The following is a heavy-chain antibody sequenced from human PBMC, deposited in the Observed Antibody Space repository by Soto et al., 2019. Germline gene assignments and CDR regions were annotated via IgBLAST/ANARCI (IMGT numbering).Heavy chain of an antibody. CDR3: ARGPQDSSGYCFDY. V-gene: IGHV1-69*13. CDR2: IIPIFVTA. D-gene: IGHD3-22*01. Sequence: GASVKVSCKASGGTFSSYAISWVRQAPGQGLEWMGGIIPIFVTANYAQKFQGSVTITADESTSTAYMELSSLRSEDTAVYYCARGPQDSSGYCFDYWGQGTLVTVSS. CDR1: GGTFSSYA. J-gene: IGHJ4*02.